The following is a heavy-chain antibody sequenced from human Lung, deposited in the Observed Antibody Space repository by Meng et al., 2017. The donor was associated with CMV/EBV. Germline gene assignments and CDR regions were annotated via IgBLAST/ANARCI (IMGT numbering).Heavy chain of an antibody. Sequence: ASVKVSXKTSGYTFTTYYIHWVRQAPGQGLEWMGIINPRHGGTAYAHKFQGRVTMARDTSTSTVYMELSSLRSEDTAVYYCARARYFDWLGVDPWGQGTLVTVSS. J-gene: IGHJ5*02. CDR2: INPRHGGT. V-gene: IGHV1-46*01. CDR1: GYTFTTYY. CDR3: ARARYFDWLGVDP. D-gene: IGHD3-9*01.